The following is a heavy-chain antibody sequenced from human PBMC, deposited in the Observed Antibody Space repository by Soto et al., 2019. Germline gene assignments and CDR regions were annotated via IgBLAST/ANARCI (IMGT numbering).Heavy chain of an antibody. CDR1: GFTFSSYA. J-gene: IGHJ4*02. Sequence: EVQLLESGGGLVQPGGSLRLSCAASGFTFSSYAMSWVRQAPGKGLEWVSAISGSGGSTYYADSVKGRFTISRDNSKNTLYLQMNGLRAEDTAVYYCAKGGYMVRGVIGWAYFDYWGQGTLVTVSS. CDR3: AKGGYMVRGVIGWAYFDY. CDR2: ISGSGGST. V-gene: IGHV3-23*01. D-gene: IGHD3-10*01.